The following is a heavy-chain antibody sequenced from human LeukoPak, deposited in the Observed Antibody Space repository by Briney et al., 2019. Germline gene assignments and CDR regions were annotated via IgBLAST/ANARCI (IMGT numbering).Heavy chain of an antibody. CDR3: ARDSYGGNSDAFDI. CDR1: GITFSSYG. CDR2: IWYDGSNK. V-gene: IGHV3-33*01. Sequence: PGGSLRLSCAASGITFSSYGMHWVRQAPGKGLEWVAVIWYDGSNKYYADSVKGRFTISRDNSKNTLYLQMNSLRAEDTAVYYCARDSYGGNSDAFDIWGQGTMVTVSS. D-gene: IGHD4-23*01. J-gene: IGHJ3*02.